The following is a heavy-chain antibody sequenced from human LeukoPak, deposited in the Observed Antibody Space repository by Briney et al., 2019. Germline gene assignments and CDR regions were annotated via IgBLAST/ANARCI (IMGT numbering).Heavy chain of an antibody. CDR2: ISGSGDST. D-gene: IGHD3-3*01. V-gene: IGHV3-23*01. CDR3: ARDWPSEWQQMPDYDAVDI. CDR1: GFTVSSKY. J-gene: IGHJ3*02. Sequence: GGSLRLSCAASGFTVSSKYMSWVRQAPGKGLEWVSTISGSGDSTYYADSVKGRFTISRDNSKNTLYLQMNSLRAEDTAVYYCARDWPSEWQQMPDYDAVDIWGQGTMVTVSS.